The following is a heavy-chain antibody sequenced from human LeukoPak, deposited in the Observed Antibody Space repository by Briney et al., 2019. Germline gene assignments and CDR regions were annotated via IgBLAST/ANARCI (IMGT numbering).Heavy chain of an antibody. D-gene: IGHD2-21*01. V-gene: IGHV6-1*01. CDR1: GDSVSSNSAA. J-gene: IGHJ4*02. Sequence: SQTLSLTCVLSGDSVSSNSAAWNWFRQSPSRGLEWLGRTYYRSNWHNDYAVSVKSRITINPDTSKNQFSLQLNSVTPEDTAVYYCARAYGGWDAITYYFDYWGQGTLVTVSS. CDR3: ARAYGGWDAITYYFDY. CDR2: TYYRSNWHN.